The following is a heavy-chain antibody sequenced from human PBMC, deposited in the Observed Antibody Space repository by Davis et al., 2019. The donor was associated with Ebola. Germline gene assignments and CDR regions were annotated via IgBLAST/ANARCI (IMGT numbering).Heavy chain of an antibody. CDR1: GFTFSSYS. J-gene: IGHJ4*02. CDR3: ASDHITIFGEEYYLDV. D-gene: IGHD3-3*01. CDR2: ISSSSSYI. Sequence: GGSLRLSCAASGFTFSSYSMNWVRQAPGKGLEWVSSISSSSSYIYYADSVKGRFTISRDNAKNSLYLQMSSLRLDDTAIYYCASDHITIFGEEYYLDVWGRGSLVTVTS. V-gene: IGHV3-21*01.